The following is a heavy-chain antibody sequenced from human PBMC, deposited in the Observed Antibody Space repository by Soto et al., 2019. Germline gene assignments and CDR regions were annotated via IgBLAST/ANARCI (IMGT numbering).Heavy chain of an antibody. CDR3: AREESYCTNGVCYPYYFDY. CDR2: TYYRSKWYN. CDR1: GDSVSSNSAA. J-gene: IGHJ4*02. D-gene: IGHD2-8*01. Sequence: KQSQTLSLTCAISGDSVSSNSAAWNWIRQSPSRGLEWLGRTYYRSKWYNDYAVSVKSRITINPDTSKNQFSLQLNSVTPEDTAVYYCAREESYCTNGVCYPYYFDYWGQGTLVTVSS. V-gene: IGHV6-1*01.